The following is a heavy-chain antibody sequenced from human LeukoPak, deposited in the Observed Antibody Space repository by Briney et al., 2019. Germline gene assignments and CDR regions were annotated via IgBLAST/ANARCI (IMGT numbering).Heavy chain of an antibody. D-gene: IGHD3-22*01. J-gene: IGHJ4*02. CDR1: GGSISSGDYY. V-gene: IGHV4-30-4*08. CDR3: ARDYSSGTFDY. CDR2: IYYSGST. Sequence: PSETLSLTCTVSGGSISSGDYYWSWIRQPSGKGLEWIGYIYYSGSTYYNPSLKSRVTISVDTSKNQFSLKLSSVTAADTAVYYCARDYSSGTFDYWGQGTLVTVSS.